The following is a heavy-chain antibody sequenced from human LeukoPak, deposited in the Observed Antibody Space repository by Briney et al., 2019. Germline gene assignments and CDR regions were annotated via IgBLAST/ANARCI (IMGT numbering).Heavy chain of an antibody. J-gene: IGHJ4*02. CDR2: ISSSSYI. Sequence: GGSLRLSCAASGFTFSSYSMNWVRQAPGKGLEWVSSISSSSYIYYADSVKGRFIISRDNAKNSLYLQMNSLRAEDTAVYYCARDDYSNPLSYWGQGTLVTVSS. D-gene: IGHD4-11*01. V-gene: IGHV3-21*01. CDR1: GFTFSSYS. CDR3: ARDDYSNPLSY.